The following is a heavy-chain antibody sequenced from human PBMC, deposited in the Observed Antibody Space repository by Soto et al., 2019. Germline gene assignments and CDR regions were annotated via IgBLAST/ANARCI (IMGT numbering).Heavy chain of an antibody. CDR2: ISANGGAT. CDR1: GFTFSNYG. D-gene: IGHD3-16*01. CDR3: AKGGAVITTFFDP. Sequence: EVQLLESGGGLVQPGGSLRLACAASGFTFSNYGLSWVRQAPGKGPQWVSSISANGGATYYADSVKGRFTISRDNSKSTLYLQMNNLRAEDTALYFCAKGGAVITTFFDPWGRGTLVTVSS. J-gene: IGHJ2*01. V-gene: IGHV3-23*01.